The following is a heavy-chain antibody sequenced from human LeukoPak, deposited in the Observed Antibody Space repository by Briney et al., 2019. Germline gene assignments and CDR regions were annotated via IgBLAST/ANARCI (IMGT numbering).Heavy chain of an antibody. V-gene: IGHV4-34*01. J-gene: IGHJ6*02. D-gene: IGHD3-10*01. CDR1: GGSFRGFY. CDR3: ARSYYGSGLYGMDV. Sequence: SETLSLTCVVYGGSFRGFYWSWLRQPPGKGLEWIGEINHSGSTNYNPSLKSRVTISVGTSKKQFSLRLSSVTAADTAVYCCARSYYGSGLYGMDVWGQGSTVTVS. CDR2: INHSGST.